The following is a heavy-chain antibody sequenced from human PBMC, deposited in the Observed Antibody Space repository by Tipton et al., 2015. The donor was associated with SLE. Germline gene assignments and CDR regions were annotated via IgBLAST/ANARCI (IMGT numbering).Heavy chain of an antibody. CDR3: ARDGRGYYYDSSGYFDP. Sequence: TLSLTCTVSGGSISSYYWSWIRQPPGKGLEWIGDIYYSGSTNYNPSLKSRVTISADTSKNQFSLKLSSVTAADTAVYYCARDGRGYYYDSSGYFDPWGQGTLVTVSS. V-gene: IGHV4-59*01. J-gene: IGHJ5*02. CDR1: GGSISSYY. CDR2: IYYSGST. D-gene: IGHD3-22*01.